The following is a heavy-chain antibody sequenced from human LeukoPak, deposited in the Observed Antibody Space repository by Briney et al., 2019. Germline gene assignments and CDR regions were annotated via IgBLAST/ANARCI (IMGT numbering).Heavy chain of an antibody. Sequence: PSETLSLTCAVYGGSFSGYYWSWIRQPPGKGLEWIGEINHSGSTNYNPSLKSRVTISVDTSKNQFSLKLSSVTAADTAVYYGARGLKRRITIFGVVMSPSYYYMDVWGKGTTVTVSS. CDR2: INHSGST. CDR1: GGSFSGYY. D-gene: IGHD3-3*01. CDR3: ARGLKRRITIFGVVMSPSYYYMDV. V-gene: IGHV4-34*01. J-gene: IGHJ6*03.